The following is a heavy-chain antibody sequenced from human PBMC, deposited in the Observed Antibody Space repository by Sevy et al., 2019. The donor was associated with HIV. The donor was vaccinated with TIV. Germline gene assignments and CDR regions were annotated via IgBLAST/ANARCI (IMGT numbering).Heavy chain of an antibody. CDR2: ISGSGGST. Sequence: GGSLRLSCAASGFTFSSYAMSWVRQAPGKGLEWVSAISGSGGSTYYAHSVKGRFTMSRDNSRNTLYLQMNSLRAEDTAVYYCAKDRSEIDAFDIWGQGTMVTVSS. V-gene: IGHV3-23*01. CDR1: GFTFSSYA. J-gene: IGHJ3*02. CDR3: AKDRSEIDAFDI.